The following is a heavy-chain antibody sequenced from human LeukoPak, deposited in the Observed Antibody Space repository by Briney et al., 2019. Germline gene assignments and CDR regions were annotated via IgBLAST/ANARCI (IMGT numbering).Heavy chain of an antibody. Sequence: SETLSLTCAVYGGSFSGYYWSWIRQPPGKGLEWIGEINHSGSTNYNPSLKSRVTISVDTSKNQFSLKLSPVTAADTAVYYCARRMFPGMDVWGQGTTVTVSS. CDR2: INHSGST. CDR1: GGSFSGYY. J-gene: IGHJ6*02. D-gene: IGHD3-10*02. CDR3: ARRMFPGMDV. V-gene: IGHV4-34*01.